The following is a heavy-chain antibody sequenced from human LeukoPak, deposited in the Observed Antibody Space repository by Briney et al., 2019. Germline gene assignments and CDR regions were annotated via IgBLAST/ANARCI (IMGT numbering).Heavy chain of an antibody. V-gene: IGHV4-59*12. J-gene: IGHJ6*03. D-gene: IGHD3-3*01. CDR2: IYYSGST. CDR1: GGSISSYY. CDR3: ARALRSRYYDFWSGYYTGDYYYYYYMDV. Sequence: SETLSLTCTVSGGSISSYYWSWIRQPPGKGLEWIGYIYYSGSTNYNPSLKSRVTISVDTSKNQFSLKLSSVTAADTAVYYCARALRSRYYDFWSGYYTGDYYYYYYMDVWGKGTTVTVSS.